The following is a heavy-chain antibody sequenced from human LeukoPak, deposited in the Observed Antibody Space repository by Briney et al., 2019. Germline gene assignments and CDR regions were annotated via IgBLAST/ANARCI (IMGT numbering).Heavy chain of an antibody. V-gene: IGHV6-1*01. CDR1: GDSVSSNSAA. CDR3: ARDLPPSITGTTYRADAFDI. CDR2: TYYRSKWYN. Sequence: SQTLSLTCAISGDSVSSNSAAWNCIRQSPSRGLEWLGRTYYRSKWYNDYAVSVKSRITINPDTSKNQFSLQLNSVTPEDTAVYYCARDLPPSITGTTYRADAFDIWGQGTMVTVSS. J-gene: IGHJ3*02. D-gene: IGHD1-7*01.